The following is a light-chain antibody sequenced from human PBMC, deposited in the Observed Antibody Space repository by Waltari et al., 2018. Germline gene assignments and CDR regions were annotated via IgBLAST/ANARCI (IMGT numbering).Light chain of an antibody. CDR2: EVS. Sequence: QSALTQPASVSGSPEPSLTISCTGTSSDVGSYNLASWYQQHPGKAPKLLIYEVSKRPSGVSNRFSGSKSGNTASLTSSGLQAEDEADYYCCSYAGSSTFLYVFGTGTKVTIL. V-gene: IGLV2-23*02. CDR1: SSDVGSYNL. CDR3: CSYAGSSTFLYV. J-gene: IGLJ1*01.